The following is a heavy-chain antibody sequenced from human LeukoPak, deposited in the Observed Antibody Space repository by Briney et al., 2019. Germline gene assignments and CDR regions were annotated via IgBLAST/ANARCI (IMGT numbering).Heavy chain of an antibody. D-gene: IGHD3-9*01. CDR1: GGTFSSYA. CDR3: ARELPDYYDILTGYSAFDY. J-gene: IGHJ4*02. V-gene: IGHV1-69*06. Sequence: SVKVSCKASGGTFSSYAISWVRQAPGQGLEWMGRIIPIFGTANYAQKFQGRVTITADKSTSTAYMELSSLRSEDTAVYYCARELPDYYDILTGYSAFDYWGQGTLVTVSS. CDR2: IIPIFGTA.